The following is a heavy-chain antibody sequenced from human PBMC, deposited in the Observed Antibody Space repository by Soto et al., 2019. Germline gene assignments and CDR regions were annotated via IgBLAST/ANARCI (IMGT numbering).Heavy chain of an antibody. Sequence: QVQLQESGPGLVRPSGTASLTCAVSGLPISSDNWWSWVRQPPGKALEWIGEIHHSGSTNYNPSLKSRVTMSVVPSKDLFSLTLNSVTAADTAFYYCARDQGSHPGDWGQGTLVSVSS. D-gene: IGHD6-13*01. J-gene: IGHJ4*02. V-gene: IGHV4-4*02. CDR2: IHHSGST. CDR1: GLPISSDNW. CDR3: ARDQGSHPGD.